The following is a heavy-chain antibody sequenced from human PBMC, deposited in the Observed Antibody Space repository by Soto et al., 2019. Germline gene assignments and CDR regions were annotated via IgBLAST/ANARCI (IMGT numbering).Heavy chain of an antibody. V-gene: IGHV4-31*03. D-gene: IGHD1-7*01. CDR3: ARGITGTTPYFDY. CDR2: IYYSGST. Sequence: SETMSVTCTVSGGSISSGGYYWSWIRKHPGKGLEWIGYIYYSGSTYYNPSLKSRVTISFDTSKNQFSLKLSSVTAADTAVYYCARGITGTTPYFDYWGQGTLVTVSS. J-gene: IGHJ4*02. CDR1: GGSISSGGYY.